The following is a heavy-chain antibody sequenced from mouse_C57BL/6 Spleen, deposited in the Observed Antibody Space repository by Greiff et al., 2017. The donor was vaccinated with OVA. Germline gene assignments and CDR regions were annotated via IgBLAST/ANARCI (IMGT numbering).Heavy chain of an antibody. D-gene: IGHD1-1*01. V-gene: IGHV1-82*01. J-gene: IGHJ4*01. CDR2: IYPGDGDT. CDR1: GYAFSSSW. CDR3: ARSARDYYGSSHYYAMDY. Sequence: VQLQQSGPELVKPGASVKISCKASGYAFSSSWMNWVKQRPGKGLEWIGRIYPGDGDTNYNGKFKGKGTLTADKSSSTAYMQLSSLTSEDSAVYFCARSARDYYGSSHYYAMDYWGQGTSVTVSS.